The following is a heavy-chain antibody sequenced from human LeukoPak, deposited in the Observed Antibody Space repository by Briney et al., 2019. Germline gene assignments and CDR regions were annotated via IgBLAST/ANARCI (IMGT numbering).Heavy chain of an antibody. V-gene: IGHV4-59*08. Sequence: PSETLSLTCTVSGGSISSYYWSWIRQPPGKGLEWIGYIYYSGSTNYNPSLKSRVTISVDTSKNQFSLKLSSVTAADTAVYYCARRLAAAGTSPLDYWGQGTLVTVSS. CDR2: IYYSGST. CDR3: ARRLAAAGTSPLDY. J-gene: IGHJ4*02. D-gene: IGHD6-13*01. CDR1: GGSISSYY.